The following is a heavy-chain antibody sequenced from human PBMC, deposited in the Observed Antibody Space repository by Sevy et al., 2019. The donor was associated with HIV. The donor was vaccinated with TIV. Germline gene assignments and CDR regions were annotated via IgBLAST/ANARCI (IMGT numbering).Heavy chain of an antibody. CDR1: GFTFSSYA. CDR3: AKDGYEVVYAIYYYYYYMDV. Sequence: GGSLRLSCAASGFTFSSYAMSWFRQPPGKGLEWVSAISGRGGSTYYADSVKGRFTISRDNSKKTLYLQMNSLRAEDTAVYYCAKDGYEVVYAIYYYYYYMDVWGKGTTVTVSS. D-gene: IGHD2-8*02. V-gene: IGHV3-23*01. CDR2: ISGRGGST. J-gene: IGHJ6*03.